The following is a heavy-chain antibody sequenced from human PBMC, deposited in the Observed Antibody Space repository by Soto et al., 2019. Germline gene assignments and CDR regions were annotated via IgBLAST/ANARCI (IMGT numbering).Heavy chain of an antibody. Sequence: EVQLVETGGGLIQPGGSLRLSCAASGFTVSSNYMSWVRQAPGKGLEWVSVIYSGGSTYYADSVKGRFTISRDNSKNTLYLHMNSLRAEDTAVYYCARGGAYYDFWSGYYCDYWGQGTLVTVSS. CDR2: IYSGGST. V-gene: IGHV3-53*02. J-gene: IGHJ4*02. CDR1: GFTVSSNY. D-gene: IGHD3-3*01. CDR3: ARGGAYYDFWSGYYCDY.